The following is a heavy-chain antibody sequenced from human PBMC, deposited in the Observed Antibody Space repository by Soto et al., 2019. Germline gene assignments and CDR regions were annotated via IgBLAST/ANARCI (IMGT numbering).Heavy chain of an antibody. V-gene: IGHV3-30*03. D-gene: IGHD7-27*01. Sequence: GGSLRLSCAASGFTFSSYGMHWVRQAPGKGLEWVAVISYDGSNTYYADSVKGRFTISRDNSRNTVYLQMNSLRAEDAAVYHCVRDLLGSGGHFDYWGQGTPVTVSS. J-gene: IGHJ4*02. CDR2: ISYDGSNT. CDR3: VRDLLGSGGHFDY. CDR1: GFTFSSYG.